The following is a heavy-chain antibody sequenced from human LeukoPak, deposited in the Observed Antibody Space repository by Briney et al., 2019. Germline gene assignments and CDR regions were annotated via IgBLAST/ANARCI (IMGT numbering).Heavy chain of an antibody. CDR2: IYYSGST. CDR3: AGSSWASPFDY. Sequence: SETLSLTCTVSGGSISSGGYYWSWIRQHPGKGLEWIGYIYYSGSTYYNPSLKSRVTISVDTSKNQFSLKLSSVTAADTAVYYCAGSSWASPFDYWGQGTLVTVSS. V-gene: IGHV4-31*03. D-gene: IGHD6-13*01. J-gene: IGHJ4*02. CDR1: GGSISSGGYY.